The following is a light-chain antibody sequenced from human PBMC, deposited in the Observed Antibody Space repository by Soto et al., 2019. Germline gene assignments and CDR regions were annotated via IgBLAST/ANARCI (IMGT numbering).Light chain of an antibody. CDR3: QQYGSSSIT. CDR2: GAS. V-gene: IGKV3-15*01. CDR1: QSVSSN. J-gene: IGKJ5*01. Sequence: DIGMTQSPDSLAVSLVESATVSFRASQSVSSNLAWYQQKPGQAPRLLIYGASTRATGIPARFSGSGSGTEFTLTISRLEPEDFAVYYCQQYGSSSITFGQGTRLEIK.